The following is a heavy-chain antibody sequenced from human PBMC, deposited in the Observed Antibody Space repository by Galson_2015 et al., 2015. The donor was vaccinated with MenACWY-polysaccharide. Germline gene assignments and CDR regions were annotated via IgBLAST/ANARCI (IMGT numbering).Heavy chain of an antibody. D-gene: IGHD6-19*01. J-gene: IGHJ4*02. V-gene: IGHV3-23*01. CDR3: AKVRVAVSDY. CDR1: GFTFSSYA. Sequence: SMRLSCAASGFTFSSYAMSWVRQAPGKGLEWVSAISGSGGSTYYAASVKGRFTISRDNSKNTLYLQMNSLRAEDTAVYYCAKVRVAVSDYWGQGTLVTVSS. CDR2: ISGSGGST.